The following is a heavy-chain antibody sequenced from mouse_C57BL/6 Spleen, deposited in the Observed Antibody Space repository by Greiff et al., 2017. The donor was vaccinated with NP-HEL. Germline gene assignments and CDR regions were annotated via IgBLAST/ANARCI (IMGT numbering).Heavy chain of an antibody. J-gene: IGHJ2*01. CDR1: GYTFTDYN. V-gene: IGHV1-22*01. CDR3: ARWYYGSSYFDY. D-gene: IGHD1-1*01. Sequence: EVQLQQSGPELVKPGASVKMSCKASGYTFTDYNMHWVKQSHGKSLEWIGYINPNNGGTSYNQKFKGKATLTVNKSSSTAYMELRSLTSEDSAVYYCARWYYGSSYFDYWGQGTTLTVSS. CDR2: INPNNGGT.